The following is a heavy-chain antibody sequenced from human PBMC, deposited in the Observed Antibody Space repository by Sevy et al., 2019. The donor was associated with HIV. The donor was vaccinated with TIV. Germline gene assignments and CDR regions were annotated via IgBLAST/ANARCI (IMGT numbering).Heavy chain of an antibody. CDR2: INPDSGGP. D-gene: IGHD2-15*01. CDR1: GYRFNGYY. CDR3: ARERCSPSTCYGRLYDH. J-gene: IGHJ5*02. V-gene: IGHV1-2*02. Sequence: ASVKDSCQASGYRFNGYYIHWVRQAPGQGLEWLGWINPDSGGPIYAQKFQGRVTMTRDTSTTTAYMELTGLTSDDTAVYYCARERCSPSTCYGRLYDHWGLGTLVTVSS.